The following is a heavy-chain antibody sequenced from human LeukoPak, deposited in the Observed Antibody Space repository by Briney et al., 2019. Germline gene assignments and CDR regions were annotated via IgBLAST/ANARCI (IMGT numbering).Heavy chain of an antibody. Sequence: SETLSLTCTVSGGSISSYYWSWIRQPPGKGLEWIGYIYYSGSTNYNPSLKSRVTISVDTSKNQFSLKLSSVTAADTAVYYCARASGIAAAPRLRAFDIWGQGTMVTVSS. J-gene: IGHJ3*02. CDR1: GGSISSYY. D-gene: IGHD6-13*01. V-gene: IGHV4-59*01. CDR2: IYYSGST. CDR3: ARASGIAAAPRLRAFDI.